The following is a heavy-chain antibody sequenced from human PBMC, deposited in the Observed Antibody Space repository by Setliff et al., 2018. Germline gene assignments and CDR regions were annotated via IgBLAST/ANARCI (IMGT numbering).Heavy chain of an antibody. V-gene: IGHV1-2*02. D-gene: IGHD3-16*01. CDR1: GYSFTDYY. CDR3: ARDGISWLMWFDP. J-gene: IGHJ5*02. Sequence: ASVKVSCKASGYSFTDYYMHWVRQVPGRGLEWMGWINPKSGGTRYAQKFQGKVTMTRDTSICTAYMELSSLRSDDTAVYYCARDGISWLMWFDPWGQGTLVTVPQ. CDR2: INPKSGGT.